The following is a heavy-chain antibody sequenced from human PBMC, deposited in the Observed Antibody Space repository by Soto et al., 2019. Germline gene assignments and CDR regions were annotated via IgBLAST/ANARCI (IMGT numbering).Heavy chain of an antibody. D-gene: IGHD3-16*01. CDR3: ARACWGSSTRLPDY. Sequence: SGPTLVNPTQTLTQTCTFSGFSLSTSGMCVSWIRQPPGKALEWLALIDWDDDKYYSTALKTRLTISKDTSKNQVVLTMTNMDPVDTATYYCARACWGSSTRLPDYWGQGTLVTVSS. CDR1: GFSLSTSGMC. J-gene: IGHJ4*02. CDR2: IDWDDDK. V-gene: IGHV2-70*01.